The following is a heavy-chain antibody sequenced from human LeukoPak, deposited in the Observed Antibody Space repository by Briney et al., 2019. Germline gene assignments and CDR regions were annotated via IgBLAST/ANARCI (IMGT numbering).Heavy chain of an antibody. CDR3: AREGNAVAGIYYFDY. D-gene: IGHD6-19*01. CDR1: GYTLTELS. J-gene: IGHJ4*02. CDR2: FDPEDGET. V-gene: IGHV1-24*01. Sequence: ASVKVSCKVSGYTLTELSMHWVRQAPGKGLEWMGGFDPEDGETIYAQKFQGRVTMTRDTSTSTVYMELSSLRSEDTAVYYCAREGNAVAGIYYFDYWGQGTLVTVSS.